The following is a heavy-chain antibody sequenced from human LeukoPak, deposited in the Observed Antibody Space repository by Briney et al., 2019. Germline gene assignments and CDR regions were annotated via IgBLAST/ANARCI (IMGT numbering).Heavy chain of an antibody. CDR1: GFTFSGSA. CDR3: TRLGFGYYYDSSGYYVPRGDAFDI. Sequence: GGSLRLSCAASGFTFSGSAMHWVRQASGKGLEWVGRIRSKANSYATAYAASVKGRFTISRDDSKKTAYLQMNSLKTEDTAVYCCTRLGFGYYYDSSGYYVPRGDAFDIWGQGTMVTVSS. J-gene: IGHJ3*02. V-gene: IGHV3-73*01. CDR2: IRSKANSYAT. D-gene: IGHD3-22*01.